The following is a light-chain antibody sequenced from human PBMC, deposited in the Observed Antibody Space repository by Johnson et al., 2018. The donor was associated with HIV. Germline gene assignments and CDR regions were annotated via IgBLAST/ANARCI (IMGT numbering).Light chain of an antibody. CDR2: DNN. Sequence: QSVLTQPPSVSAAPGQKVTISCSGSSSNIGNNYVSWYQQLPGTAPKLLIYDNNKRPPGIPDRFSGSKSGTSATLGITALQPGDEADYYCAAWDDSLNGFYVFGTGTKVTVL. J-gene: IGLJ1*01. CDR1: SSNIGNNY. V-gene: IGLV1-51*01. CDR3: AAWDDSLNGFYV.